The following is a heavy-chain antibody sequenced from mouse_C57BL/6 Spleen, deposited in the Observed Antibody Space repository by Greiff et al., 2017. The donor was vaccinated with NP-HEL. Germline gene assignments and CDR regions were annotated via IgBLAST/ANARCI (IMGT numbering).Heavy chain of an antibody. V-gene: IGHV1-55*01. D-gene: IGHD2-3*01. Sequence: QVQLQQPGAELVKPGASVKMSCKASGYTFTSYWITWVKQRPGQGLEWIGDIYPGSGSTNYNEKFKSKATLTVDTSSSTAYMQLSSLTSEDSAVYYCARDRDGYYVFDDWGQGTTLTVSS. CDR2: IYPGSGST. CDR1: GYTFTSYW. CDR3: ARDRDGYYVFDD. J-gene: IGHJ2*01.